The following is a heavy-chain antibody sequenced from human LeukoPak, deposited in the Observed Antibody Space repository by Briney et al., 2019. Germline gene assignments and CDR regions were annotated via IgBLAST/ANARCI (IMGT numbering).Heavy chain of an antibody. CDR1: GVSMRSYN. D-gene: IGHD3-10*01. J-gene: IGHJ6*03. V-gene: IGHV4-59*12. CDR2: INYSGST. CDR3: AREAARYGSGSYYNVVFFRCYYYMDV. Sequence: PSETLSLTCSVSGVSMRSYNWNWIRQPPGKGLEWIGHINYSGSTNYNPSLKSRVTISVDTSKNQFSLKLSSVTAADTAVYYCAREAARYGSGSYYNVVFFRCYYYMDVWGKGTTVTVSS.